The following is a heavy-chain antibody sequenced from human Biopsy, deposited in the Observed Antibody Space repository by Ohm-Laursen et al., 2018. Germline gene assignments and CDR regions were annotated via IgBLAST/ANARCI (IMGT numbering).Heavy chain of an antibody. J-gene: IGHJ6*02. D-gene: IGHD1-14*01. CDR1: GVRFSNYP. V-gene: IGHV1-69*06. CDR3: ARDTELLSIGLDYNFGMVV. CDR2: IFPIFNTP. Sequence: GPSVKASCKVSGVRFSNYPISWVRQAPGQGLEWMGGIFPIFNTPKYAQRFQGRVPITADRSTTIAYMELSSLRSEDTAVYYCARDTELLSIGLDYNFGMVVWGQGTTVTVSS.